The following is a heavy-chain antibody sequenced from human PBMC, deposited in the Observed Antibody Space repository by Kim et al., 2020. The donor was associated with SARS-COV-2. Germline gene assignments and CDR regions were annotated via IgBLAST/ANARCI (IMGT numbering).Heavy chain of an antibody. Sequence: SETLSLTCTVSGGPISGYYWSWIRQPPGKGLEWIGYIYYSGSTNYNPSLKSRITISVDTSKNKFSLKLSSVTAADTAVYYCARVVEATRGYFAYWGQGTLVTVSS. D-gene: IGHD1-26*01. V-gene: IGHV4-59*01. CDR1: GGPISGYY. CDR2: IYYSGST. CDR3: ARVVEATRGYFAY. J-gene: IGHJ4*02.